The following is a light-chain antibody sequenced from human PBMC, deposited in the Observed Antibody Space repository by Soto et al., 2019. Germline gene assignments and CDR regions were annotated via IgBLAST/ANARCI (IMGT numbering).Light chain of an antibody. Sequence: DIVMTQSPDSLAVSLGGRATINCKCSQSVLYSSNNKNYLAWYQQKPGQPPKLLIYWASSRATGIPDRFSGSGSGTDFTLTISRLEPEDFAVYYCQRYGRSPPITFGQGTRLEI. V-gene: IGKV4-1*01. CDR1: QSVLYSSNNKNY. CDR2: WAS. J-gene: IGKJ5*01. CDR3: QRYGRSPPIT.